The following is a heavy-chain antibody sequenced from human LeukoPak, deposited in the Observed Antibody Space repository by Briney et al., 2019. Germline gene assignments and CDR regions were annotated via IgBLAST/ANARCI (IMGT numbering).Heavy chain of an antibody. J-gene: IGHJ4*02. CDR3: AKDASSGGSCPNDY. CDR2: IYSGGST. CDR1: GFTVSSNY. V-gene: IGHV3-53*01. Sequence: GGSLRLSCAASGFTVSSNYMSWVRQAPGKGLEWVSVIYSGGSTYYADSVKGRFTISRDNSKNTLYLQMNSLRAEDTAVYYCAKDASSGGSCPNDYWGQGTLVTVSS. D-gene: IGHD2-15*01.